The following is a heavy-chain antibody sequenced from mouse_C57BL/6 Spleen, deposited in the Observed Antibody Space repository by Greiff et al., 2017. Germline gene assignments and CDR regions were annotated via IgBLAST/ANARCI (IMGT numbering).Heavy chain of an antibody. J-gene: IGHJ1*03. V-gene: IGHV1-69*01. CDR3: ARWAVVATDWYFDV. CDR1: GYTFTSYW. Sequence: QVQLQQSGAELVMPGASVKLSCKASGYTFTSYWMHWVKQRPGQGLEWIGEIDPSDSYTNYNQKFKGKSTLTVDKSSSTAYMQLSSLTSEDSAVYYCARWAVVATDWYFDVWGTGTTVTVSS. D-gene: IGHD1-1*01. CDR2: IDPSDSYT.